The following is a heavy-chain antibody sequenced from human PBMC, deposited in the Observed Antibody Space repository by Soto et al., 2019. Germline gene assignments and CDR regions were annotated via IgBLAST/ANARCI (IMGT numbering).Heavy chain of an antibody. CDR1: GGSISSGGYY. CDR3: ARDGIAAAGPWYYGMDV. V-gene: IGHV4-31*03. CDR2: IYYSGST. J-gene: IGHJ6*02. Sequence: QVQLQESGPGLVKPSQTLSLTCTVSGGSISSGGYYWSWIRQHPGKGLEWIGYIYYSGSTYYNPSLKSRVTISVDTSKNQFSLKLSSVTAADTAVYYCARDGIAAAGPWYYGMDVWGQGTTVTVSS. D-gene: IGHD6-13*01.